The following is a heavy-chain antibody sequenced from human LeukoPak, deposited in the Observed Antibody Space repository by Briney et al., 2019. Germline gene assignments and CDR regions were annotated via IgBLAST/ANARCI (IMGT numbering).Heavy chain of an antibody. CDR3: ARDQGPTISAAGLFDY. J-gene: IGHJ4*02. CDR1: AVSLTSYH. Sequence: PSETLSLTCTVSAVSLTSYHWSWIRQPAGKGLEWIGRNYNTGSTKYNPSLKSRVSMSVDTSMNQFSLKLNSVTAADTAVYYCARDQGPTISAAGLFDYWGQGILATVSS. CDR2: NYNTGST. V-gene: IGHV4-4*07. D-gene: IGHD6-13*01.